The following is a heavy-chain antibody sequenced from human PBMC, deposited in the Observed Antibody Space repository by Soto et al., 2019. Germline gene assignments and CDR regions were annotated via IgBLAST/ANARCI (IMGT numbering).Heavy chain of an antibody. CDR1: GFTFSSYW. Sequence: GGSLRLSCAASGFTFSSYWMSWVRQAPGKGLEWVANIKQDGSEKYYVDSVKGRFTISRDNAKNSLYLQMNSLRAEDTAVYYCARDALWFGEFFLDVWGKGTTVTVSS. CDR2: IKQDGSEK. J-gene: IGHJ6*04. CDR3: ARDALWFGEFFLDV. V-gene: IGHV3-7*01. D-gene: IGHD3-10*01.